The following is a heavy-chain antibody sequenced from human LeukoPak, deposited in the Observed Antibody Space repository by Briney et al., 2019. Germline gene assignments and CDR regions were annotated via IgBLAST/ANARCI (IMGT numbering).Heavy chain of an antibody. D-gene: IGHD6-13*01. CDR3: ARVHPYWSSSWYSPVDI. J-gene: IGHJ3*02. Sequence: EASVKVSCKASGYTFTSYYMHWVRQAPGQGLEWMGIINPSGGSTSYAQKFQGRVTMTRDTSTSTVYMELSSLRSEDTAVYYCARVHPYWSSSWYSPVDIWGQGTMVTVSS. CDR2: INPSGGST. V-gene: IGHV1-46*01. CDR1: GYTFTSYY.